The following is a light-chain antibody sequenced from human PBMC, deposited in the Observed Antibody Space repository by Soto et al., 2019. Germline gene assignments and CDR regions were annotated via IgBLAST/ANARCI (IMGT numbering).Light chain of an antibody. J-gene: IGKJ4*01. CDR3: QQSYGTPLT. V-gene: IGKV1-39*01. CDR2: AAS. CDR1: QSISSY. Sequence: DIQMTQSPSSLSASVGDRVTITCRASQSISSYLNWYQQKPGKAPKLLIYAASSLQSVVPSRFSGSGSGTDFTLTISSLQPEDFATYYCQQSYGTPLTFGGGTHVEIK.